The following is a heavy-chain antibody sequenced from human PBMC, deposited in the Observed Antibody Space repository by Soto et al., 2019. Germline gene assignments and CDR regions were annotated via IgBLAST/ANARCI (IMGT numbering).Heavy chain of an antibody. V-gene: IGHV4-31*03. CDR2: IYYRGST. CDR1: GGSISSGGYY. Sequence: SETLSLTCTVSGGSISSGGYYWSWIRQHPGKGLEWIGYIYYRGSTYYNPSLKSRVTISVDTSKNQFSLKLSSVTAADTAVYYCVRGIMVRGVGRQQDYWGQGTLVTVSS. J-gene: IGHJ4*02. CDR3: VRGIMVRGVGRQQDY. D-gene: IGHD3-10*01.